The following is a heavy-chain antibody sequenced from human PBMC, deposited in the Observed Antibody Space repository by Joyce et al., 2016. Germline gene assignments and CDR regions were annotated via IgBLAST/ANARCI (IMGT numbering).Heavy chain of an antibody. D-gene: IGHD3-16*01. Sequence: QVQLVESGGGVVQPGRSLRLSCAASGFTFSNYGMNWVRQAPGKGLEWVAVIANDGNKKYYADSVKGRFTISRDNSKNTLYLQMNSLRAEDTAVYYCAKRYDYVDYWGQGTLVTVSS. CDR2: IANDGNKK. V-gene: IGHV3-30*18. J-gene: IGHJ4*02. CDR1: GFTFSNYG. CDR3: AKRYDYVDY.